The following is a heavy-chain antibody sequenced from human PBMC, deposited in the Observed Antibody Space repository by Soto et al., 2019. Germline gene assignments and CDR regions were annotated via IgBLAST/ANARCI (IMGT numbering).Heavy chain of an antibody. V-gene: IGHV3-21*01. CDR1: GFTFSSYS. CDR2: ISSSSSYI. CDR3: ARDDGSGSYYYYCDY. D-gene: IGHD3-10*01. Sequence: EVQLVESGGGLVKPGGSLRLSCAASGFTFSSYSMNWVRQAPGKGLEWVSSISSSSSYIYYADSVKGRFTISRDNAKNSLYLQRNSLRAEDTAVYYCARDDGSGSYYYYCDYWGQGTLVTVSS. J-gene: IGHJ4*02.